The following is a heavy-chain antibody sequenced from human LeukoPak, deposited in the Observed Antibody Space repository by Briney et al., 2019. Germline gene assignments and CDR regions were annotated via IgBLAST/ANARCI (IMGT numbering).Heavy chain of an antibody. D-gene: IGHD4-17*01. CDR2: INHSGST. CDR1: GGSFSGYY. CDR3: ARAGLNGDVDY. J-gene: IGHJ4*02. Sequence: SETLSLTCAVYGGSFSGYYWSWIRQPPGKGLEWIGEINHSGSTNYNPSLKSRVTISVDRSKNQFSLKLSSVTAADTAVYYCARAGLNGDVDYWGQGTLVTVSS. V-gene: IGHV4-34*01.